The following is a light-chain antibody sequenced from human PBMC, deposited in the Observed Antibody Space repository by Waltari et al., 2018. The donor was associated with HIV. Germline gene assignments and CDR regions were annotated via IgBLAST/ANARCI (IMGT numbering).Light chain of an antibody. V-gene: IGKV2-30*01. CDR1: QSLAFRDGTSY. CDR2: QVS. Sequence: THSPLSLSVTLGQPAALSCTANQSLAFRDGTSYLFWYHQRPGHPPRRLLYQVSHRDSGIPGRITGSGSDTDFTLRISRVEAEDVGFYFCMQATSWPHTFGQRTELQI. J-gene: IGKJ2*01. CDR3: MQATSWPHT.